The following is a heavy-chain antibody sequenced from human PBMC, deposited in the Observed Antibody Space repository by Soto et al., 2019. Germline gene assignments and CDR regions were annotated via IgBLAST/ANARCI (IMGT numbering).Heavy chain of an antibody. CDR1: GYTFTGYY. Sequence: ASVKVSCKASGYTFTGYYMHWVRQAPGQGLEWMGWINPNSGGTNYAQKFQGWVTMTRDTSISTAYMELSRLRSDDMAVYYCARDLRESHYYYFYGMDVWGQGITVTVSS. J-gene: IGHJ6*01. V-gene: IGHV1-2*04. CDR3: ARDLRESHYYYFYGMDV. CDR2: INPNSGGT.